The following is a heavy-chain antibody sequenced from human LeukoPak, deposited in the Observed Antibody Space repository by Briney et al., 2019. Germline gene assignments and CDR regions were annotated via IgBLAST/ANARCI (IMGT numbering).Heavy chain of an antibody. Sequence: GGSLRLSCAASGFTFSTYAMHWVRQAPGKGLEWVAVISYDERNKYYADSVKGRFTISRDNSKNTLYLQMNSLRDEDTAVYYCARDGNLWLVGGXLDYWGQGTLVTVSS. CDR3: ARDGNLWLVGGXLDY. V-gene: IGHV3-30*04. J-gene: IGHJ4*02. CDR2: ISYDERNK. D-gene: IGHD6-19*01. CDR1: GFTFSTYA.